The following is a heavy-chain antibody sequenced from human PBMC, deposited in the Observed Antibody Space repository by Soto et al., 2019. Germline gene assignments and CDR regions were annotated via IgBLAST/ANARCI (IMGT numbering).Heavy chain of an antibody. V-gene: IGHV4-59*01. J-gene: IGHJ3*02. D-gene: IGHD3-10*01. CDR2: IYYSGST. CDR3: ARIRGLGAFDI. Sequence: SETLSLTCTVSGGSISSYYWSWIRQPPGKGLEWIGYIYYSGSTNYNPSLKSRVTISVDTSKNQFSLKLSSVTAADTAVYYCARIRGLGAFDIWGQGTMVTVSS. CDR1: GGSISSYY.